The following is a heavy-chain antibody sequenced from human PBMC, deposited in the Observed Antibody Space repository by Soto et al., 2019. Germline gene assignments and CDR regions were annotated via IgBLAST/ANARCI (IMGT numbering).Heavy chain of an antibody. Sequence: QVQLVESGGGVVQPGRSLRLSCAASGFTFSSYGTHWVRQAPGKGLEWVAVIWYDGSNKYYADSVKGRFTISRDNSKNTLYLQMNSLRAEDTAVYYCAREAATPNDYWGQGTLVTVSS. D-gene: IGHD2-15*01. V-gene: IGHV3-33*01. CDR3: AREAATPNDY. J-gene: IGHJ4*02. CDR2: IWYDGSNK. CDR1: GFTFSSYG.